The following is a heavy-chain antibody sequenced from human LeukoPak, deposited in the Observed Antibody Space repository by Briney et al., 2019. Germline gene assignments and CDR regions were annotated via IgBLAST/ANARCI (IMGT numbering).Heavy chain of an antibody. CDR3: AGLLGYCSGTSCYRGFDY. CDR1: GGSISSGSYY. J-gene: IGHJ4*02. Sequence: SETLSLTCTVSGGSISSGSYYWSWIRQPAGKGLEWIGRIYTSGSTNYNPSLESRVTISVDTSKNQFSLKLSPVTASDTAVYYCAGLLGYCSGTSCYRGFDYWGQGTLVTVSS. V-gene: IGHV4-61*02. D-gene: IGHD2-2*02. CDR2: IYTSGST.